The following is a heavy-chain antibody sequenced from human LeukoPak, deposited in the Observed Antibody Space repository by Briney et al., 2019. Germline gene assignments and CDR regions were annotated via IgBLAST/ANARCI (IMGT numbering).Heavy chain of an antibody. Sequence: SVKVSCKASGGTFSSYAISWVRQAPGQGLEWMGGIIPIFGTANYAQKFQGRVTITADESTSTAYMELSSLRSEDTAVYYCARAVSYPWSYYYYYMDVWGKGTTVTVSS. CDR2: IIPIFGTA. V-gene: IGHV1-69*13. D-gene: IGHD1-26*01. CDR3: ARAVSYPWSYYYYYMDV. CDR1: GGTFSSYA. J-gene: IGHJ6*03.